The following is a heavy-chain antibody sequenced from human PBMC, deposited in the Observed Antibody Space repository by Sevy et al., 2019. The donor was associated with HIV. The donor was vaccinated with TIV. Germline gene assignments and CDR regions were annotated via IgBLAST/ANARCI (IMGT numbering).Heavy chain of an antibody. CDR1: GGTFSSYA. CDR3: ARACTGGVCYSYCYGMDV. Sequence: ASVKVSCKASGGTFSSYAISWVRQAPGQGLEWMGGIIPIFGTANYSQKFQGRVTITADVSTSTACMELSSLRSEDTAVYYCARACTGGVCYSYCYGMDVWGQGTTVTVSS. D-gene: IGHD2-8*02. CDR2: IIPIFGTA. J-gene: IGHJ6*02. V-gene: IGHV1-69*13.